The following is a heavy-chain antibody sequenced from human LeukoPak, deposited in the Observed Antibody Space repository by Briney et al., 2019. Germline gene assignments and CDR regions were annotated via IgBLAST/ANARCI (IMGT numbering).Heavy chain of an antibody. CDR3: ARDDRDDYGDHTPGDY. CDR1: GYTFTSYD. Sequence: ASVKVSCKASGYTFTSYDINWVRQATGQGLEWMGWMNPNSGNTGYAQKFQGRVTITSNTSISTAYMELSSLRSEDTAVYYCARDDRDDYGDHTPGDYWGQGTLVTVSS. V-gene: IGHV1-8*03. CDR2: MNPNSGNT. D-gene: IGHD4-17*01. J-gene: IGHJ4*02.